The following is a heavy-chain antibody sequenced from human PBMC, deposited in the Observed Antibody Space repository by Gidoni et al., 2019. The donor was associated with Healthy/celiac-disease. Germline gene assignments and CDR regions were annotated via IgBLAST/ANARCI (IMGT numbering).Heavy chain of an antibody. CDR1: GFTFSSYA. CDR3: ARDGSIAVAGTLDY. Sequence: QVQLVESGGGVVQPGRSLRLSCAASGFTFSSYAMHWVRQAPGKGLEWVAVISYDGSNKYYADSVKGRFTISRDNSKNTLYLQMNSLRAEDTAVYYCARDGSIAVAGTLDYWGQGTLVTVSS. CDR2: ISYDGSNK. J-gene: IGHJ4*02. D-gene: IGHD6-19*01. V-gene: IGHV3-30-3*01.